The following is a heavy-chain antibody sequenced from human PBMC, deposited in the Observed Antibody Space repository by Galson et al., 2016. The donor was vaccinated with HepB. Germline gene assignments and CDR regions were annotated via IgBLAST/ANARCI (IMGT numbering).Heavy chain of an antibody. Sequence: SLRLSCAASGFVFSNFGLSWVRQAPGKGLEWVASISTRRTTYYSDSVPGRFTISRDNSNNTLYLQMNSLRAEDSAVYYCARNAGPGDYDYYFDSWGQGTLVTVSS. CDR2: ISTRRTT. CDR1: GFVFSNFG. V-gene: IGHV3-23*01. J-gene: IGHJ4*02. D-gene: IGHD4-17*01. CDR3: ARNAGPGDYDYYFDS.